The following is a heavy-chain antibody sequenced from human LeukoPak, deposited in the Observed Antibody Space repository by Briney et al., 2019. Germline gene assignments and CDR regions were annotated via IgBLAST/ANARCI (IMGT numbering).Heavy chain of an antibody. Sequence: GGSLRLSCAASGFTFSSYWMSWVRQAPGKGLEWVANIKQDGSEKYYVDSVKGRFTISRDNAKNSLYLQMNSLRAEDTAVYYCASPARDPVAGKAFDIWGQGTMVTVSS. J-gene: IGHJ3*02. CDR3: ASPARDPVAGKAFDI. D-gene: IGHD6-19*01. CDR1: GFTFSSYW. V-gene: IGHV3-7*03. CDR2: IKQDGSEK.